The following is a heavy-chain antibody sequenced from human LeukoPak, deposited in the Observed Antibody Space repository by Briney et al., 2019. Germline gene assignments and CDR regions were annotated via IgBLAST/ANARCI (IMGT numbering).Heavy chain of an antibody. Sequence: SETLSLTCAVYGGSFSGFYWSWIRQPPGKGLEWIGEINHSGSTNYNPSLKNRVTISVDTSKNQFSLKLSSVTAADTAVYYCARGYDPTVTTIFAGVFDAFDIWGQGTMVTVSS. V-gene: IGHV4-34*01. CDR1: GGSFSGFY. J-gene: IGHJ3*02. CDR3: ARGYDPTVTTIFAGVFDAFDI. CDR2: INHSGST. D-gene: IGHD4-17*01.